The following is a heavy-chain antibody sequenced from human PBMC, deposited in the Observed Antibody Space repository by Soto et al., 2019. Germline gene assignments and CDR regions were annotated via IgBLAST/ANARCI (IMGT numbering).Heavy chain of an antibody. CDR2: INSDGSST. CDR3: ARGGIAVVYTFDY. V-gene: IGHV3-74*01. J-gene: IGHJ4*02. D-gene: IGHD6-19*01. Sequence: PGGSLRLSCAASGFTFSSYWMHWVRQAPGKGLVWVSRINSDGSSTSYADSVKGRFTISRDNAKNTLYLQMNSLRAEDTAVYYCARGGIAVVYTFDYWGQGTLVTVSS. CDR1: GFTFSSYW.